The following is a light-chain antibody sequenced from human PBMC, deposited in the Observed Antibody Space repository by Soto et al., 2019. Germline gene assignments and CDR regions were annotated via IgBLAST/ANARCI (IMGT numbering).Light chain of an antibody. J-gene: IGLJ1*01. Sequence: QSALTQPASVSGSPGQSITISCSGTTSGVGGYNLVSWYQQHTAKAPKLLIYEGTQRPSGVSSRFSGSKSGNTASLTISGLQPEDEADYYCCSYASSSSYVFGTGTKVTVL. CDR1: TSGVGGYNL. CDR2: EGT. CDR3: CSYASSSSYV. V-gene: IGLV2-23*01.